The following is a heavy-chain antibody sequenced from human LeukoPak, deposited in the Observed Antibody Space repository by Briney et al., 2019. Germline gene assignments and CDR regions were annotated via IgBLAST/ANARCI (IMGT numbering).Heavy chain of an antibody. CDR1: GGTFSSYA. CDR3: ARADSNTYYYDSSGYQNFFQH. Sequence: SVKVSCKASGGTFSSYAISWVRQAPGQGLEWMGGIIPIFGTANYAQKFQGRVTITADKSTSTAYMELSSLRSEDTAVYYCARADSNTYYYDSSGYQNFFQHWGQGTLVTVSS. J-gene: IGHJ1*01. D-gene: IGHD3-22*01. V-gene: IGHV1-69*06. CDR2: IIPIFGTA.